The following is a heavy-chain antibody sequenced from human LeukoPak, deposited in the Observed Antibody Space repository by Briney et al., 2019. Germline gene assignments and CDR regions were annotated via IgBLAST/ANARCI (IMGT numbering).Heavy chain of an antibody. D-gene: IGHD2-2*01. CDR3: ARSGDCSSTSCPKKGPYWYFDL. CDR1: GYTFTSYG. V-gene: IGHV1-18*01. CDR2: ISAYNGNT. J-gene: IGHJ2*01. Sequence: GASVKVSCKASGYTFTSYGISWVRQAPGQGLEWMGWISAYNGNTNYAQKLQGRVTMTTDTSTSTAYMELRSLRSDDTAVYYCARSGDCSSTSCPKKGPYWYFDLWGRGTLVTVSS.